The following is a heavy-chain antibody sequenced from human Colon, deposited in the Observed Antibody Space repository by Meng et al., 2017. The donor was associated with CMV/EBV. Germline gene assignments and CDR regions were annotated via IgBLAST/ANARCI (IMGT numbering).Heavy chain of an antibody. Sequence: GESLKISCAASGFTVNSAYMSWVRQAPGKGLEWVSIIYSGDHTYYADSVKGRFTLSRDNAKKSVYLEMNSLRGDDTAVYYCATAGGYSNNVYGVDPWGQGTLVTVSS. D-gene: IGHD2-8*01. V-gene: IGHV3-53*01. CDR3: ATAGGYSNNVYGVDP. J-gene: IGHJ5*02. CDR2: IYSGDHT. CDR1: GFTVNSAY.